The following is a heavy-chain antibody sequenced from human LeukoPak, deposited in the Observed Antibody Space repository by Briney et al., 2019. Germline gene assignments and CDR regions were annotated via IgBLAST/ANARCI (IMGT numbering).Heavy chain of an antibody. Sequence: QTGGSLRLSCAASGFTFSSYAMSWVRQAPGKGLEWVSAISGSGASTSYANSVKGRFTISRDNSKNMLYPQMSSLRAEDTAKYYCARPTSGWYLGYYWGQGTLVTVSS. V-gene: IGHV3-23*01. D-gene: IGHD6-19*01. CDR3: ARPTSGWYLGYY. CDR2: ISGSGAST. J-gene: IGHJ4*02. CDR1: GFTFSSYA.